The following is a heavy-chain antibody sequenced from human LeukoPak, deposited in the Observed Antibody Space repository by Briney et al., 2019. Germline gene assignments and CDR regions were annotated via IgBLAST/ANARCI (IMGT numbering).Heavy chain of an antibody. CDR2: ISGSGGST. J-gene: IGHJ4*02. CDR1: GFTFSSYA. CDR3: AKRSLFYYDSSGYHLPPDY. V-gene: IGHV3-23*01. Sequence: GGSLRLSCAASGFTFSSYAMSWVRQAPGKGLEWVSAISGSGGSTYYADSVKGRFTISRDNSKNTLYLQMNSLRAEDTAVYYCAKRSLFYYDSSGYHLPPDYWGQGTLVTVSS. D-gene: IGHD3-22*01.